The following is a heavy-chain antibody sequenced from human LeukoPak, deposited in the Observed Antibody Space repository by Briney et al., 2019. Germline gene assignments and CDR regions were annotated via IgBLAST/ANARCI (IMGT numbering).Heavy chain of an antibody. J-gene: IGHJ4*02. CDR2: VDPEDGET. CDR3: ATTSGSYYNN. CDR1: GYTFTDYY. V-gene: IGHV1-69-2*01. Sequence: ASVKVSCKVSGYTFTDYYMHWVQQAPGKGLEWMGLVDPEDGETIYAEKFQGRVTITADTSTDTAYMELSSLRSEDTAVYYCATTSGSYYNNWGQGTLVIVSS. D-gene: IGHD3-10*01.